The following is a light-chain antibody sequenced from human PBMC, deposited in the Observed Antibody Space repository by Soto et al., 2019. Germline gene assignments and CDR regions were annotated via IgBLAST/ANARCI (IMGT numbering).Light chain of an antibody. CDR2: SAS. J-gene: IGKJ3*01. CDR3: HQYGVSQTFT. V-gene: IGKV3-20*01. CDR1: QSVNSNY. Sequence: IVLTQYQGTLSLSPGESVTLSCRASQSVNSNYLAWYQQKPGQPPRLLIYSASFRATGIPDRFSGSGSGTDFSLTISRLEPEDCVVYYSHQYGVSQTFTFGPGTKVDFK.